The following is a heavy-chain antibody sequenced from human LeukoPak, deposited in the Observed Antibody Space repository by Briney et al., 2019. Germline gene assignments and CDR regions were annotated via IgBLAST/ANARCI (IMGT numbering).Heavy chain of an antibody. J-gene: IGHJ6*02. CDR3: ASHIVVVKAIRYYAMDV. Sequence: GGSLRLSCAASGFSFGSYDMNWVRQAPGKGLEWVSSITTSSSYIYYADSVKGRFTVSRDNAKNSLYLQMNSLRAEDTAVYYCASHIVVVKAIRYYAMDVWGQGTTVTVSS. V-gene: IGHV3-21*01. CDR2: ITTSSSYI. CDR1: GFSFGSYD. D-gene: IGHD2-2*01.